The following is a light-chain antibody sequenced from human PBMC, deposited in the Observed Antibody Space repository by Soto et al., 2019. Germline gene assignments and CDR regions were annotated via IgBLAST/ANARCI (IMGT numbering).Light chain of an antibody. CDR2: DAS. V-gene: IGKV3-20*01. J-gene: IGKJ1*01. CDR1: QTVRNNY. CDR3: QQYGSSPWT. Sequence: EIVLTQSPGTLSLSPGERATPSCRASQTVRNNYLAWYQQKPGQAPRLLIYDASSRATGIPDRFSGSGSGTDFTLTISRLEPEDFAVYYCQQYGSSPWTFGQGTKVDIK.